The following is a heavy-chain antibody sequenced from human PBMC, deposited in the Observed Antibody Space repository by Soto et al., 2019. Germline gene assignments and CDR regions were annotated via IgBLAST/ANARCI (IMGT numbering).Heavy chain of an antibody. CDR2: IYYSGST. J-gene: IGHJ4*02. D-gene: IGHD6-13*01. CDR3: ARDCQDPGIAAAGRYFDY. CDR1: GGSISSYY. Sequence: SETLSLTCTVSGGSISSYYWSWIRQPPGKGLEWIGYIYYSGSTNYNPSLKSRVTISVDTSKNQFSLKLSSVTAVDTAVYYCARDCQDPGIAAAGRYFDYWGQGTLVTLSS. V-gene: IGHV4-59*01.